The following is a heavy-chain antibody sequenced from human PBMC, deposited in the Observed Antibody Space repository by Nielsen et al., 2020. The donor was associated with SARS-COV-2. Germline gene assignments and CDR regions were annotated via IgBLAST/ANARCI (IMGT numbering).Heavy chain of an antibody. CDR1: GGSISTYY. J-gene: IGHJ6*03. D-gene: IGHD6-19*01. Sequence: GSLRLSCTVSGGSISTYYWSWIRQPPGKGLERIGYISYSGSTNYNPSLKSRVTISLDTSKNQFSLKLSSVAAADTAVYYCAREYSSLVSYHYYMDVWGKGTTVTVSS. V-gene: IGHV4-59*01. CDR3: AREYSSLVSYHYYMDV. CDR2: ISYSGST.